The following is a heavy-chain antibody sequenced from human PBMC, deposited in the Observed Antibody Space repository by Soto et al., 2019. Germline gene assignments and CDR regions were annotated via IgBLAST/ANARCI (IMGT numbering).Heavy chain of an antibody. CDR3: ARDNDRAQLGGNYYYGMDV. D-gene: IGHD1-1*01. J-gene: IGHJ6*02. V-gene: IGHV1-69*12. CDR2: IMPIFRTA. CDR1: GGTFSTSA. Sequence: QVQVVQSGAEVKKPGSSVKVSCKTSGGTFSTSAISWVRQAPGQGLEWMGGIMPIFRTADYAQKFQGRLTITADESASTAYLELSSLRSEDTAVYYCARDNDRAQLGGNYYYGMDVWGQGTTVTVTS.